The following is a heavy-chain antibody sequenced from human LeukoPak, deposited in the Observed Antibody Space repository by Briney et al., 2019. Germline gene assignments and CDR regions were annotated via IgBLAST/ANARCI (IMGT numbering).Heavy chain of an antibody. CDR1: GGSISSGSYY. D-gene: IGHD3-10*01. V-gene: IGHV4-61*02. J-gene: IGHJ4*02. CDR3: ARSWFGELYDY. Sequence: SETLSLTCTVSGGSISSGSYYWSWLRQPAGKGLEWLGRIHTSGSTNYNPSLKSRVTISVNTSKNQFSLKLSSVTAADTAVYYCARSWFGELYDYWGQGTLVTVSS. CDR2: IHTSGST.